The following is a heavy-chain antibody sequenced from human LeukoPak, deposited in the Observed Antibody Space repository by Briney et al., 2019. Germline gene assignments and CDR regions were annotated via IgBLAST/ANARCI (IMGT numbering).Heavy chain of an antibody. D-gene: IGHD1-26*01. CDR3: ARDSSGSYYNWFDP. CDR2: IIPIFGTA. CDR1: GGTFSSYA. J-gene: IGHJ5*02. V-gene: IGHV1-69*05. Sequence: ASVKVSRKASGGTFSSYAISWVRQAPGQGLEWMGGIIPIFGTANYAQKFQGRVTITTDESTSTDYMELSSLRSEDTAVYYCARDSSGSYYNWFDPWGQGTLVTVSS.